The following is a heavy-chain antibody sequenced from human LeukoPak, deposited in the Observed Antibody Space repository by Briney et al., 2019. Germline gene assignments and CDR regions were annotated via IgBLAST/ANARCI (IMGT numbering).Heavy chain of an antibody. CDR3: ARDHHRRLYDSQARDTFDI. J-gene: IGHJ3*02. D-gene: IGHD3-22*01. Sequence: GGSLRLSCAASGFTFSDYYMSWVRQAPGKGLEWVSAISGSGGSTYYADSVKGRFTISRDNAKNSLYLQMNSLRAEDTAVYYCARDHHRRLYDSQARDTFDIWGQGTMVTVSS. V-gene: IGHV3-23*01. CDR1: GFTFSDYY. CDR2: ISGSGGST.